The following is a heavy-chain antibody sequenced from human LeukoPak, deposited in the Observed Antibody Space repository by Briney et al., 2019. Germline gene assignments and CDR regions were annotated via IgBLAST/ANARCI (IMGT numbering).Heavy chain of an antibody. V-gene: IGHV4-39*01. J-gene: IGHJ4*02. D-gene: IGHD3-10*01. Sequence: SETLSLTCTVSGGSISSSSYYWGWIRQPPGNGLEWIGSIYYSGSTYYNPSLKSRVTISVDTSKNQFSLKLSSVTAADTAVYYCARGLGSGSYSNWGQGTLVTVSS. CDR3: ARGLGSGSYSN. CDR2: IYYSGST. CDR1: GGSISSSSYY.